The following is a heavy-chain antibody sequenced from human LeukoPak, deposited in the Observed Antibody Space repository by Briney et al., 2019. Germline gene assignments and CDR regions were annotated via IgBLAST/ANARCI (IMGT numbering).Heavy chain of an antibody. V-gene: IGHV1-69*04. Sequence: SVKVSCKASGGTFTSYAISWVRQAPGQGLEWMGRIIPILGIANYAQKFQGRVTITADKSTSTAYMELSSLRSEDTAVYYCARALGYCSGGGCYGMDVWGQGTTVTVSS. CDR1: GGTFTSYA. CDR3: ARALGYCSGGGCYGMDV. CDR2: IIPILGIA. D-gene: IGHD2-15*01. J-gene: IGHJ6*02.